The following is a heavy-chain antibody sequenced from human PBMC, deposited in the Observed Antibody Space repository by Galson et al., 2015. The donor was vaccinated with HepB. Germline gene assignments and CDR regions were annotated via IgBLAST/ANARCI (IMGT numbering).Heavy chain of an antibody. J-gene: IGHJ4*02. Sequence: SVKVSCKASGYTFTSYGISWVRQAPGQGLEWMGWISAYNGNTNYAQTLQGRVTMTTDTSTSTAYMELRSLRSDDPAVYYCARDAPYYYDSSGAPHYFDYWCQGTLVTVSS. CDR3: ARDAPYYYDSSGAPHYFDY. D-gene: IGHD3-22*01. V-gene: IGHV1-18*04. CDR1: GYTFTSYG. CDR2: ISAYNGNT.